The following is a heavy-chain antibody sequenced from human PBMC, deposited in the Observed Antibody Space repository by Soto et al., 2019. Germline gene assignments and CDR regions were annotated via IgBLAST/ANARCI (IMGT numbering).Heavy chain of an antibody. CDR1: GFTFSSYA. CDR2: ISGSGGST. Sequence: TGGSLRLSCAASGFTFSSYAMSWVRQAPGKGLEWVSAISGSGGSTYYADSVKGRFTISRDNSKNTLYLQMNSLRAEDTAVYYCAKATVTTWDYYYYMDVWGKGTTVTVSS. J-gene: IGHJ6*03. CDR3: AKATVTTWDYYYYMDV. V-gene: IGHV3-23*01. D-gene: IGHD4-17*01.